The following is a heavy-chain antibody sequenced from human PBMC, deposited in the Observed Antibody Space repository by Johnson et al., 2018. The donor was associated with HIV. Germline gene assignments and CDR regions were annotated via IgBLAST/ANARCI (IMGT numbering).Heavy chain of an antibody. CDR2: ISYDGSNK. D-gene: IGHD6-13*01. J-gene: IGHJ3*02. CDR1: GFTFSSYA. Sequence: VQLVESGGGVVQPGRSLRLSCAASGFTFSSYAMHWVRQAPGKGLEWVAVISYDGSNKYYADSVKGRFTISRDNSKNTLYLQMNSLRVEDTAVYYCASLTWVARSSRFYAFDIWGQGTMVTVSS. V-gene: IGHV3-30*04. CDR3: ASLTWVARSSRFYAFDI.